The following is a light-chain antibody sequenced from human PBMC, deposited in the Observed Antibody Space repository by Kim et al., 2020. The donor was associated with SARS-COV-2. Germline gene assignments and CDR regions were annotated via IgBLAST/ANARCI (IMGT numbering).Light chain of an antibody. CDR1: QCIGSS. CDR2: YAS. V-gene: IGKV6-21*01. CDR3: HQSSTLPYS. Sequence: SVTPKEKVPIPCRASQCIGSSLHWYQQKPDQSPKVLLKYASQSFSWVPSRFSGSGSGTDFTLPINGLEAEDAATYYCHQSSTLPYSFGQGTKLEI. J-gene: IGKJ2*03.